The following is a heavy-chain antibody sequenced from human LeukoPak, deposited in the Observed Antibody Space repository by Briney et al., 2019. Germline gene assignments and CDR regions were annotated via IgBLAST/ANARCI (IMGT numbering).Heavy chain of an antibody. D-gene: IGHD4-23*01. V-gene: IGHV1-46*01. Sequence: ASVKVSCKASGYTFTGYYMHWVRQAPGQGLEWMGIINPSGGSTSYAQKFQGRVTMTRDMSTSTVYMELSSLRSEDTAVYYCARGSRAYGGFDCWGQGTLVTVSS. J-gene: IGHJ4*02. CDR3: ARGSRAYGGFDC. CDR1: GYTFTGYY. CDR2: INPSGGST.